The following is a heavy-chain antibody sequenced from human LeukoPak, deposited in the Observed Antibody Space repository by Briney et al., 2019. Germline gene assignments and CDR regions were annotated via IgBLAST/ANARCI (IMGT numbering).Heavy chain of an antibody. CDR3: TRASYRAFDL. Sequence: SQTLSLTCAISGDSVSSNSAAWNWIRQSPSRGLEWLGRTYYRSKWGNDYAVSVKSRIIVNPDTSKNQFSLQLNSVTPEDTAVYYCTRASYRAFDLWGQGTMVTVSS. CDR2: TYYRSKWGN. D-gene: IGHD1-1*01. J-gene: IGHJ3*01. CDR1: GDSVSSNSAA. V-gene: IGHV6-1*01.